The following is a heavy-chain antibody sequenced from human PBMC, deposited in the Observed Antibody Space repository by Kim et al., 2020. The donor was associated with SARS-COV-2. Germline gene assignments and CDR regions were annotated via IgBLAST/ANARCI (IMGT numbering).Heavy chain of an antibody. D-gene: IGHD3-10*01. V-gene: IGHV3-7*01. J-gene: IGHJ4*02. CDR2: IKQDGSEK. CDR1: GFTFSSYW. Sequence: GGSLRLSCAASGFTFSSYWMSWVRQAPGKGLEGVANIKQDGSEKYYVDSVKGRFTISRDNAKNSLYLQMNSLRAEDTAVYYCARDHPYGSGSLYYFDYWGQGTLVTVSS. CDR3: ARDHPYGSGSLYYFDY.